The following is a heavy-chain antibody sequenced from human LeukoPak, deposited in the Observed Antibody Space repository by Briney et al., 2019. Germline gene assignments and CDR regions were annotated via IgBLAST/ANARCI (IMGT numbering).Heavy chain of an antibody. D-gene: IGHD7-27*01. CDR3: ALANWGSPIDY. V-gene: IGHV3-7*01. CDR1: GFTFSSYW. CDR2: INQDGSQK. Sequence: GGSLRLSCAASGFTFSSYWMSWVRQAPGKGLEWVANINQDGSQKYHVDSVKGRFTISRDNAKKSLYLQMNSLRAEDTAIYYCALANWGSPIDYWGQGTLVTVSP. J-gene: IGHJ4*02.